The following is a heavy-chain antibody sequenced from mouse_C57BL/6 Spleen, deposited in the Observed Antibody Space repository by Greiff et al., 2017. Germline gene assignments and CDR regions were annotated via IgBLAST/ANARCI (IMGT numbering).Heavy chain of an antibody. CDR2: INPSNGGT. Sequence: QVQLQQPGPELVKPGASVKLSCKASGYTFTSYWMHWVKQRPGQGLEWIGNINPSNGGTNYNEKFKSKATLTVDKSSSTAYMQLSILTSEDSAVYYCSRPVYCDYGGFAYWGQGTLVTVSA. CDR1: GYTFTSYW. V-gene: IGHV1-53*01. J-gene: IGHJ3*01. D-gene: IGHD2-4*01. CDR3: SRPVYCDYGGFAY.